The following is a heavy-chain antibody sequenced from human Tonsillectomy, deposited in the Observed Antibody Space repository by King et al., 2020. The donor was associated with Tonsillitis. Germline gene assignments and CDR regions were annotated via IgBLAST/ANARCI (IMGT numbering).Heavy chain of an antibody. D-gene: IGHD3-22*01. CDR2: INHSGST. V-gene: IGHV4-34*01. J-gene: IGHJ3*02. Sequence: VQLQQWGAGLLKPSETLSLTCAVYGGSFSGYYWSWIRQPPGKGLEWIWEINHSGSTNYNPSLKSRVTISVDTAKNQFSLKLSSVTAADTAVYYCARGDPPYYYDSSGYYAFDIWGQGTTVTVSS. CDR3: ARGDPPYYYDSSGYYAFDI. CDR1: GGSFSGYY.